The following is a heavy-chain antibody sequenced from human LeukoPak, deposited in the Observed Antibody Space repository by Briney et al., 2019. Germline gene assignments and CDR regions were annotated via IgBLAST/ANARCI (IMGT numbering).Heavy chain of an antibody. CDR3: AREEYYYDSSGYYLGFDY. J-gene: IGHJ4*02. CDR1: GFTFSSYW. CDR2: IKQEGSEK. V-gene: IGHV3-7*01. Sequence: PGGSLRLSCAASGFTFSSYWMSWVRQAPGKGLEWGANIKQEGSEKYYVDSVKGRFTISRDNAKNSLYLQMNSLRAEDTAVYYCAREEYYYDSSGYYLGFDYWGQGTLVTVSS. D-gene: IGHD3-22*01.